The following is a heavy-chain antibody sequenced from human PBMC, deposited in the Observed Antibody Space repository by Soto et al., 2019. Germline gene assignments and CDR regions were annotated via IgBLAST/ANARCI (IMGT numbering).Heavy chain of an antibody. V-gene: IGHV1-69*13. CDR2: IIPIFGTA. Sequence: ASVKVSCKASGGTFSSYAISWVRQAPGQGLEWMGGIIPIFGTANYAQKFQGRVTITADESTSTAYMELSSLRSEDAAVYYCARGDGYNDAFDIWGQGTMVTVSS. CDR1: GGTFSSYA. CDR3: ARGDGYNDAFDI. J-gene: IGHJ3*02. D-gene: IGHD5-12*01.